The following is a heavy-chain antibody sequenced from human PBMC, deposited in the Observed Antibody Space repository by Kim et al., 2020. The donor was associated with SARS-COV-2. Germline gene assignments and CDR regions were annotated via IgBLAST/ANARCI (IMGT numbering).Heavy chain of an antibody. Sequence: SVKVSCKASGGTFSSYAISWVRQAPGQGLEWMGGIIPIFGTANYAQKFQGRVTITADESTSTAYMELSSLRSEDTAVYYCARSYCSGGSCYSGYWGQGTLVTVSS. CDR2: IIPIFGTA. CDR3: ARSYCSGGSCYSGY. D-gene: IGHD2-15*01. CDR1: GGTFSSYA. J-gene: IGHJ4*02. V-gene: IGHV1-69*13.